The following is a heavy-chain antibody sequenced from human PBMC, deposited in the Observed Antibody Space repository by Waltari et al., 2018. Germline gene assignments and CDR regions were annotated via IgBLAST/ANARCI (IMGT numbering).Heavy chain of an antibody. J-gene: IGHJ6*03. V-gene: IGHV3-74*01. Sequence: EVQLVESGGGLVQPGGSLRLSCAASGFTFSRSWMHWVRQAPGTGLGWVSRINSDGSGTIYADSVKGRFTISRDNAKNTLYLQLNSLRVEDTAVYYCAREPSPDSSGYFYYYMDVWGKGTTVTVSS. CDR1: GFTFSRSW. D-gene: IGHD3-22*01. CDR2: INSDGSGT. CDR3: AREPSPDSSGYFYYYMDV.